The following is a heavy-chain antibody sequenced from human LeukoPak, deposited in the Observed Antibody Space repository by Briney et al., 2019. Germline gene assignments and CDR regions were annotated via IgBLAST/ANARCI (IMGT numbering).Heavy chain of an antibody. CDR2: ISYDGSNK. CDR1: GFTFSSYA. J-gene: IGHJ4*02. CDR3: AKDPFLGATDYFDY. V-gene: IGHV3-30-3*01. D-gene: IGHD1-26*01. Sequence: GRSLRLSCAASGFTFSSYAIHWVRQAPGKGLEWVAVISYDGSNKYYADSVKGRFTISRDNSKNMLYLQMNSLRAEDTAVYYCAKDPFLGATDYFDYWGQGTLVTVSS.